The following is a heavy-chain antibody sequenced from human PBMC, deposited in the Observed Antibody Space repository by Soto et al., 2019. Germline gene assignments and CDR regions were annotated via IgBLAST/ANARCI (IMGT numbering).Heavy chain of an antibody. Sequence: GGSLRLSCAASGFTFSSYGMHWVRQAPGKGLEWVAVIWYDGSNKYYADSVKGRFTISRDNSKNTLYLQMNSLRAEDTAVYYCARGRNIVYCSGGSCYDAFDIWGQGTMVTVSS. J-gene: IGHJ3*02. D-gene: IGHD2-15*01. CDR1: GFTFSSYG. CDR2: IWYDGSNK. CDR3: ARGRNIVYCSGGSCYDAFDI. V-gene: IGHV3-33*01.